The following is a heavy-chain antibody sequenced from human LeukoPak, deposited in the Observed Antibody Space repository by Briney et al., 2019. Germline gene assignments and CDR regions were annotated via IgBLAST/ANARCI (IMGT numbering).Heavy chain of an antibody. J-gene: IGHJ5*02. V-gene: IGHV4-34*01. CDR2: INHSGST. Sequence: SETLSLTCAVYGGSFSGYYWSWIRQPPGKGLEWIGEINHSGSTYYNPSLKSRVTISVDTSKNQFSLKLSSVTAADTAVYYCARHSLGLNWFDPWGQGTLVTVSS. CDR1: GGSFSGYY. CDR3: ARHSLGLNWFDP.